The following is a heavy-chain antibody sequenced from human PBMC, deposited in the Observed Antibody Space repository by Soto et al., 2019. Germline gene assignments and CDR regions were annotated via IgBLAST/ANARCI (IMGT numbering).Heavy chain of an antibody. CDR2: ISSGSDYI. J-gene: IGHJ3*01. CDR1: GFTFSSYS. CDR3: ARSPVGDAFNV. V-gene: IGHV3-21*01. Sequence: EVQLVESGGGLVKPGGSLRLSCAASGFTFSSYSMNWVRQAPGKGLEWVSSISSGSDYIFYADSVKGRFTISRANAKNPLFLQMRSLAADNTAVYLCARSPVGDAFNVWGQGTVVTVSS.